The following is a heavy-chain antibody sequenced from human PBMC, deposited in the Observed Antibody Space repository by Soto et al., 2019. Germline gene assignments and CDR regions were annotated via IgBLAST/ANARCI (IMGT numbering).Heavy chain of an antibody. V-gene: IGHV1-69*12. D-gene: IGHD3-16*01. CDR3: AFTLSANYYYGMDV. CDR1: GGTFSSYA. Sequence: QVQLVQSGAEVKKPGSSVKVSCKASGGTFSSYAISWVRQAPGQGLEWMGGIIPIFGTPDYAQKFQGRVTITADESTSTAYMELRSLRSEATAVYYCAFTLSANYYYGMDVWGQGTTVTVSS. CDR2: IIPIFGTP. J-gene: IGHJ6*02.